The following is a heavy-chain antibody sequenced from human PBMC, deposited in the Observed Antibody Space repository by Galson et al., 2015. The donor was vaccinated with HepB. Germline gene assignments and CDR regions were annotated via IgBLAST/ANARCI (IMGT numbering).Heavy chain of an antibody. Sequence: QSGAEVKKPGESLRISCKGSGYSFTSYWISWVRQMPGKGLEWMGRIDPSDSYTNYSPSFQGHVTISADKSISTAYLQWSSLKASDTAMYYCARHIDPQYGYEPFDYWGQGTLVTVSS. CDR2: IDPSDSYT. J-gene: IGHJ4*02. CDR3: ARHIDPQYGYEPFDY. D-gene: IGHD5-18*01. CDR1: GYSFTSYW. V-gene: IGHV5-10-1*01.